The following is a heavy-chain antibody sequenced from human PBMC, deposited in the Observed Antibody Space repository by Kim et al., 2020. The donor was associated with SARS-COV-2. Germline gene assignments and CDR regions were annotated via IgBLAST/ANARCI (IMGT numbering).Heavy chain of an antibody. J-gene: IGHJ4*02. V-gene: IGHV4-39*01. D-gene: IGHD4-17*01. CDR2: IYYSGST. CDR1: GGSISSSSYY. Sequence: SETLSLTCTVSGGSISSSSYYWGWIRQPPGKGLEWIGSIYYSGSTYYNPSLKSRVTISVDTSKNQFSLKLSSVTAADTAVYYCARQPTVTTLDFWGQGTLVTVSS. CDR3: ARQPTVTTLDF.